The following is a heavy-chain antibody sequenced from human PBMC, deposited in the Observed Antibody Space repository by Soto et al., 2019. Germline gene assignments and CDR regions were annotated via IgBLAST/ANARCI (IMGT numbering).Heavy chain of an antibody. Sequence: EVQLVQSGPEVKEPGESLKISCKGFGYSFPAYWIGWVRQMPGKGLEWMGIIYPADSDTRYSPSFQGQVTISADKSVSTAYLQWSSLKASDTAIYYCARQSISGSYGKLDYWGQGTLVTVSS. CDR3: ARQSISGSYGKLDY. CDR1: GYSFPAYW. CDR2: IYPADSDT. J-gene: IGHJ4*02. D-gene: IGHD1-26*01. V-gene: IGHV5-51*01.